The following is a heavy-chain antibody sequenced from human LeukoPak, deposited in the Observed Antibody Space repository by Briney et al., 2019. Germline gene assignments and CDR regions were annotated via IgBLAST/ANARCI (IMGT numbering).Heavy chain of an antibody. D-gene: IGHD3-3*01. CDR2: IYYSGST. J-gene: IGHJ4*02. CDR3: ARSPYYDFNRADY. CDR1: GGSISSYY. Sequence: SETLSLTCTVSGGSISSYYWSWIRQPPGKGLEWIGYIYYSGSTNYNPSLKSRVTISVDTSKNQFSLKLSSVTAADTAVYYCARSPYYDFNRADYWGQGTLVTVSS. V-gene: IGHV4-59*01.